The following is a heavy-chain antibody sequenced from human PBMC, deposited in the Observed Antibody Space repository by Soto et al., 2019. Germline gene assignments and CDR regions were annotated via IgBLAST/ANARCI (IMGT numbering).Heavy chain of an antibody. D-gene: IGHD3-16*02. Sequence: SETLSLTCTFSCGSISSGGYYWSWIRQHPGKGLEWIGYIYYSGSTYYNPSLKSRVTISVDTSKNQFSLKLSSVTAADTAVYYCARATEIWGSYHWPQWGQGTLVTVSS. CDR3: ARATEIWGSYHWPQ. J-gene: IGHJ4*02. CDR2: IYYSGST. CDR1: CGSISSGGYY. V-gene: IGHV4-31*03.